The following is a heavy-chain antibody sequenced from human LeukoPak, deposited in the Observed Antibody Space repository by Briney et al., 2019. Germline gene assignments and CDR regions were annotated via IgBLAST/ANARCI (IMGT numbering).Heavy chain of an antibody. CDR3: ARRYYDFWSGYYHWFDP. J-gene: IGHJ5*02. CDR1: GGSISSSSSY. Sequence: PSETLSLTCTVSGGSISSSSSYWAWIRQPPGKGLEWIGLIYYTGSTYYNPSLKSRVTISVSTSKNQFSLRLSSVTAADTAVYYCARRYYDFWSGYYHWFDPWGQGTLVTVSS. V-gene: IGHV4-39*07. CDR2: IYYTGST. D-gene: IGHD3-3*01.